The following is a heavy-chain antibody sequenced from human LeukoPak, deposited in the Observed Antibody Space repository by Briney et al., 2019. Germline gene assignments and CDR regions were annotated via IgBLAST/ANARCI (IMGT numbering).Heavy chain of an antibody. CDR2: ISTSGSST. V-gene: IGHV3-23*01. CDR3: AKDRRPTYYSDSSGYYFRDAFDI. J-gene: IGHJ3*02. CDR1: GFTFSNYA. D-gene: IGHD3-22*01. Sequence: GGSLRLSCAASGFTFSNYAMTWVRQAPGKGLEWVSAISTSGSSTYYADSVKGRFTISRDNSKNMLYLQVNSLGAEDTAVYYCAKDRRPTYYSDSSGYYFRDAFDIWGQGTMVTVSS.